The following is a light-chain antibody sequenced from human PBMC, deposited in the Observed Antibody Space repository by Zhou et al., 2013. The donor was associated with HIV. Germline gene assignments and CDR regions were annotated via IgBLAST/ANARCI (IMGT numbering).Light chain of an antibody. CDR3: ATWDDILNIVV. CDR1: NSNVGKHF. CDR2: EDF. V-gene: IGLV1-51*01. J-gene: IGLJ2*01. Sequence: QSVLTQSPSMSAAPGHRVAISCSGNNSNVGKHFVSWYRQFPGTPPKLLIFEDFRRPSEISGRFSASKSGTSATLGITGLQPGDEADYYCATWDDILNIVVFGGGTKLSVL.